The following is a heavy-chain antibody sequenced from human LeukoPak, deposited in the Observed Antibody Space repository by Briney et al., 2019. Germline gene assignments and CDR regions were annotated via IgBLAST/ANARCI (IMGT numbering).Heavy chain of an antibody. Sequence: SETLSLTYTVSGGSISSYYWRWIRQPPGKGLEWIGYIYYSGSTNYNPSLKSRVTISVVTSKNQFSLKLSSVTAADTAVYYCAEYYYDSSGYYYFDYWGQGTLVTVSS. CDR1: GGSISSYY. CDR3: AEYYYDSSGYYYFDY. J-gene: IGHJ4*02. CDR2: IYYSGST. D-gene: IGHD3-22*01. V-gene: IGHV4-59*08.